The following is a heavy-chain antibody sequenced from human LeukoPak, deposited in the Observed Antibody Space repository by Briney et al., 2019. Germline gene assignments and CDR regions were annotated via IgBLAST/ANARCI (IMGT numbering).Heavy chain of an antibody. CDR3: ARAGGYDGYYYYGMDV. CDR1: GFTFSSYA. Sequence: PGGSLRLSCAASGFTFSSYAMSWVRQAPGKGLEWVSAISGSGGSTYYADSVKGRFTISRDNAKNSLYLQMNSLRAEDTAVYYCARAGGYDGYYYYGMDVWGQGTTVTVSS. CDR2: ISGSGGST. D-gene: IGHD5-12*01. V-gene: IGHV3-23*01. J-gene: IGHJ6*02.